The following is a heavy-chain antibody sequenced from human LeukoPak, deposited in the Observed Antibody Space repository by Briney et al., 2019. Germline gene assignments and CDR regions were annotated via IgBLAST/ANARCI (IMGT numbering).Heavy chain of an antibody. D-gene: IGHD6-19*01. V-gene: IGHV1-8*01. J-gene: IGHJ6*02. CDR2: MNPNSGNT. Sequence: ASVKVSCKASGYTFTSYDTNWVRQATGQGLEWMGWMNPNSGNTGYAQKFQGRVTMTRNTSISTAYMELSSLRSEDTAVYYCASGSGSSGWSYYYYYYGMDVWGQGTTVTVSS. CDR3: ASGSGSSGWSYYYYYYGMDV. CDR1: GYTFTSYD.